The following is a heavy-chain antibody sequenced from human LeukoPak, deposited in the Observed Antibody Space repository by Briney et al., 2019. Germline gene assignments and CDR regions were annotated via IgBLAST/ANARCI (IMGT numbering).Heavy chain of an antibody. J-gene: IGHJ6*03. Sequence: ASVKVSCKASGGTFSSYAISWVRQAPGQGLEWMGGIIPIFGTANYAQKFQGRVTITTDESTSTAYMELSSLRSEDTAVYYCARGGGSSSSRGYYYYYYMDVWGKGTTVTVSS. D-gene: IGHD6-6*01. CDR3: ARGGGSSSSRGYYYYYYMDV. CDR2: IIPIFGTA. CDR1: GGTFSSYA. V-gene: IGHV1-69*05.